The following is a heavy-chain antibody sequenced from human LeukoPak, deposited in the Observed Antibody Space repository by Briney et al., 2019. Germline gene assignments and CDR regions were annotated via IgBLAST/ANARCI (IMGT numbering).Heavy chain of an antibody. CDR1: GFTFSTYS. CDR3: ARGRAGYSSGWYHYYYYYMDV. CDR2: ISYDGPNK. Sequence: GGSLRLSCVASGFTFSTYSMTWVRQAPGKGLEWVAVISYDGPNKYYADSVKGRFTISRDNSKNTLYLQMNSLRAEDTAVYYCARGRAGYSSGWYHYYYYYMDVWGKGTTVTVSS. D-gene: IGHD6-19*01. V-gene: IGHV3-30*03. J-gene: IGHJ6*03.